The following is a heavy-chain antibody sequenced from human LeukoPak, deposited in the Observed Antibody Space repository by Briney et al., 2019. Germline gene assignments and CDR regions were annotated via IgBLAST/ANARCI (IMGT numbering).Heavy chain of an antibody. J-gene: IGHJ4*02. CDR2: ISGSGGGT. V-gene: IGHV3-23*01. CDR1: GFTFSSYG. D-gene: IGHD6-19*01. Sequence: GGSLRLSCAASGFTFSSYGVSRVRQAPGKGLEWVSAISGSGGGTYYADSVKGRFAISRDNSKNTVYLQMNSLSTEDTAVYYCAKTTTGYSSGRYPGWPVDYWGQGTLVTVSS. CDR3: AKTTTGYSSGRYPGWPVDY.